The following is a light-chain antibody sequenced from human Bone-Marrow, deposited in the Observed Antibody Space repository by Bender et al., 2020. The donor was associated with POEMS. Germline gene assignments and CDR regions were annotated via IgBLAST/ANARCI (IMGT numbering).Light chain of an antibody. V-gene: IGLV3-25*03. J-gene: IGLJ2*01. CDR3: QSVDISDTLQV. Sequence: SSELTQPPSVSESPGQTASITCSGDVLTKRYGFWYQQKPGQAPVLVIYRNTGRPSGIPERFSGSFSGKTLTLTISGVQAEDEADYYCQSVDISDTLQVFGGGTKLTVL. CDR1: VLTKRY. CDR2: RNT.